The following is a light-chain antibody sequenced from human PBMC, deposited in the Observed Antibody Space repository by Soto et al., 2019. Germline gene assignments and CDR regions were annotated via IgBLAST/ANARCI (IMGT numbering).Light chain of an antibody. Sequence: QLVLTQSPSASASLGASVKRTCTLSSGHSSYAIAWHQQQPEKGPRYLMKLNSDGSHSKGDGIPDRFSGSSSGAERYLTISSLQSEDEADYYCQTWGTDWVFGGGTKLTVL. CDR3: QTWGTDWV. V-gene: IGLV4-69*01. CDR1: SGHSSYA. CDR2: LNSDGSH. J-gene: IGLJ3*02.